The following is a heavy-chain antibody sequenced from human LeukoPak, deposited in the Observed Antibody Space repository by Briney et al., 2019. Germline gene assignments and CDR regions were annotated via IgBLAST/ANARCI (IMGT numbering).Heavy chain of an antibody. Sequence: GGSLRLSCAASGFNISSNYINWVRQAPGKGLEWVSIIYSGGKTFYGDSVKGRFTTSRHNSKNTVFLQMNSPRPDDTALYYCASERYGDHDVAFDIWGQGTMVTVSS. CDR3: ASERYGDHDVAFDI. J-gene: IGHJ3*02. CDR2: IYSGGKT. CDR1: GFNISSNY. V-gene: IGHV3-53*01. D-gene: IGHD4-17*01.